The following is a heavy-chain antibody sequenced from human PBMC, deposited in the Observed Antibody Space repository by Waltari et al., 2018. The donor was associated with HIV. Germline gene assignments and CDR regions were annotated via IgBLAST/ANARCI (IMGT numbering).Heavy chain of an antibody. V-gene: IGHV3-74*01. Sequence: EVQLVESGGGLVQPGGSLRLSCAASGFTFRSYWMHWVRQAPGKGLLWVSCISREGSTTNYADSVKGRLTISRDNAKNTLYLQMNSLRADDTAVYYCARENTMTYYDALDIWGQGTMVTVSS. J-gene: IGHJ3*02. CDR1: GFTFRSYW. D-gene: IGHD4-17*01. CDR2: ISREGSTT. CDR3: ARENTMTYYDALDI.